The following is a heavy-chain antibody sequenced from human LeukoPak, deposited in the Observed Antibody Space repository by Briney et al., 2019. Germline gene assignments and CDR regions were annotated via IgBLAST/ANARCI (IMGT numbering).Heavy chain of an antibody. J-gene: IGHJ4*02. CDR1: GGTLSSSA. V-gene: IGHV1-69*13. Sequence: SLKVSCKESGGTLSSSAISRVPQAPGQRREWRGGIIPIFGTANYAQKVQGRVTISGDESTSTAYMELSSLRSEDTAVYYCARGWGSGSYYFDDWGQGTLVTVSS. CDR2: IIPIFGTA. CDR3: ARGWGSGSYYFDD. D-gene: IGHD3-10*01.